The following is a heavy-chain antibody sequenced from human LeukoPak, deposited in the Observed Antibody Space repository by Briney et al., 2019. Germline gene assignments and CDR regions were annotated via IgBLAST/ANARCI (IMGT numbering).Heavy chain of an antibody. V-gene: IGHV3-43*02. Sequence: PGGSLRLSCAASGFTFSSYAMHWVRQAPGKGLEWVSLISGDGGSTYYADSVKGRFTISRDNSKNSLYLQMNSLRTEDTALYYCAKDMWRFGELDYDYWGRGTLVTVSS. D-gene: IGHD3-10*01. CDR2: ISGDGGST. J-gene: IGHJ4*02. CDR1: GFTFSSYA. CDR3: AKDMWRFGELDYDY.